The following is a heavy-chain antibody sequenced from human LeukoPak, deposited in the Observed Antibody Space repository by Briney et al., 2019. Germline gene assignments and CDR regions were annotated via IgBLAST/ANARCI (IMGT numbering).Heavy chain of an antibody. D-gene: IGHD2-2*01. J-gene: IGHJ1*01. Sequence: GGSPRLSCAASGFSSTSAWMIWVLQSPGKGLVWCVRFRSQTDGGTTEYAAPVQGRFTISRDDSQNTLHLQMNSPTTDATAMYYCTTEGTGLVYCVRTSCYSGQGTLVTVS. CDR2: FRSQTDGGTT. V-gene: IGHV3-15*01. CDR1: GFSSTSAW. CDR3: TTEGTGLVYCVRTSCY.